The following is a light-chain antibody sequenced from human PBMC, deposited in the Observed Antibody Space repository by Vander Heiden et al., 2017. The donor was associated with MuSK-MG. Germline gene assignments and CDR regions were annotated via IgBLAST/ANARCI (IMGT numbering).Light chain of an antibody. Sequence: SSVLTQAPSVSVAAGQTATITCGGDKNGTQGVQWNPQRPGQAPVVVLYADRDRPSGIPERFSGSKSGNTATLTISRVEAVDEADYYCQLWDTSTDHADVVFGGGTKLMVL. CDR2: ADR. CDR3: QLWDTSTDHADVV. J-gene: IGLJ2*01. V-gene: IGLV3-21*02. CDR1: KNGTQG.